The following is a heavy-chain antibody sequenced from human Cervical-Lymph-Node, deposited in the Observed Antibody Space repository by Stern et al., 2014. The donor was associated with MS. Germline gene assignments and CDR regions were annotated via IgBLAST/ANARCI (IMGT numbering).Heavy chain of an antibody. D-gene: IGHD3-10*01. CDR1: GGTFSSFA. J-gene: IGHJ6*02. CDR3: ASSVGELTPETV. V-gene: IGHV1-69*01. Sequence: QVQLVQSGAEVKKPGSSVRVSCKASGGTFSSFAISWVRQAPGHGLEWMGGIIPMVGAPHYAQTVQGRATITADASTRHTSFELNSLTSDDTAVDYCASSVGELTPETVWGQGTTVTVFS. CDR2: IIPMVGAP.